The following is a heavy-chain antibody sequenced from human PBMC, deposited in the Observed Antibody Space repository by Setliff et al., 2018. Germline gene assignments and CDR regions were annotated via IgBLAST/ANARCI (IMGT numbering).Heavy chain of an antibody. D-gene: IGHD2-8*02. V-gene: IGHV3-23*01. CDR1: GFTFSNYA. CDR3: AKDKQVRVDYFDY. CDR2: INVGGTST. Sequence: GGSLRLSCAASGFTFSNYAMSWVRQAPGKGLEWVSIINVGGTSTYYVDSVKGRFTISRDNSKNTLYLQMNSLRVEDTAIYYCAKDKQVRVDYFDYRGHGTLVTVSS. J-gene: IGHJ4*01.